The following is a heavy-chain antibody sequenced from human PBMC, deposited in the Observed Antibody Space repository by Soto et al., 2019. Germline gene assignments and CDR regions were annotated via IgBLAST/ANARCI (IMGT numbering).Heavy chain of an antibody. D-gene: IGHD4-17*01. Sequence: QVQLQESGPGLVKPSETLFLTCSVSGASVNSGSYYWTWVRQPPGKGLEFIGYIYFTGSTNYNPSLKSRATIAVDPSKIQFSLTLTSVTAADTARYYCARMTTVTKIDSWGQGTPVSVSS. CDR3: ARMTTVTKIDS. J-gene: IGHJ4*02. CDR2: IYFTGST. CDR1: GASVNSGSYY. V-gene: IGHV4-61*01.